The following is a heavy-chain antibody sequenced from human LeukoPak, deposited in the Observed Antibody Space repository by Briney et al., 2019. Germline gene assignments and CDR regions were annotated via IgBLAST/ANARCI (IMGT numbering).Heavy chain of an antibody. D-gene: IGHD1-26*01. Sequence: SETLSLTCTVSGGSISSSGYYWGWIRQPPGKGLEWIASIYYSGSTYYNPSLKSRVTISVDTSKNQLTLKLSSLTAADTAVYYCARHEYSGSYYGLSWFDPWGQGTLVTVSS. CDR1: GGSISSSGYY. CDR3: ARHEYSGSYYGLSWFDP. J-gene: IGHJ5*02. CDR2: IYYSGST. V-gene: IGHV4-39*01.